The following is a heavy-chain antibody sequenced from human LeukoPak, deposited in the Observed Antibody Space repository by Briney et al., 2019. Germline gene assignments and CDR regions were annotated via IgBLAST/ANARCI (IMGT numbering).Heavy chain of an antibody. CDR1: GFTFSSYA. Sequence: QTGGSLRLSCAAPGFTFSSYAMSWVRQAPGKGLEWVSAISGSGGSTYYADSVKGRFTISRDNSKNTLYLQMNSLRAEDTAVYYCAKVFLGDSSGYYFEYYFDYWGQGTLVTVSS. D-gene: IGHD3-22*01. CDR3: AKVFLGDSSGYYFEYYFDY. CDR2: ISGSGGST. V-gene: IGHV3-23*01. J-gene: IGHJ4*02.